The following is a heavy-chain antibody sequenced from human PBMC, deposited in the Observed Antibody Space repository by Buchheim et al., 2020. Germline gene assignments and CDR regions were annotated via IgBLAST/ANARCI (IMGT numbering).Heavy chain of an antibody. CDR2: ISFSGDAT. D-gene: IGHD3-10*01. Sequence: EVQVLESGGGLVQPGGSLRLSCTASGFTFTRYAMTWVRQPPGKGLEWVSTISFSGDATYYADSVRGRFTISRDNSKSTLYLQMNSLRVEDTAVYYCVKRTLSGDFGESKWFNPWGQGTL. J-gene: IGHJ5*02. CDR3: VKRTLSGDFGESKWFNP. CDR1: GFTFTRYA. V-gene: IGHV3-23*01.